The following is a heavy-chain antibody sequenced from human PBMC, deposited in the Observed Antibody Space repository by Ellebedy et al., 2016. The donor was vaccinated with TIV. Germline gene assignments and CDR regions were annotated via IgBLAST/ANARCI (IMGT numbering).Heavy chain of an antibody. J-gene: IGHJ5*02. V-gene: IGHV1-2*02. Sequence: ASVKVSCKASGYTCTGYFVHWVRQAPGQGLEWMGWINSNSGGTNYEQKFQGRVSMTRDTSISTAYMELSSLKFDDTAIYYCARTRGSSSVELDPWGQGTLVTISS. CDR2: INSNSGGT. D-gene: IGHD6-6*01. CDR3: ARTRGSSSVELDP. CDR1: GYTCTGYF.